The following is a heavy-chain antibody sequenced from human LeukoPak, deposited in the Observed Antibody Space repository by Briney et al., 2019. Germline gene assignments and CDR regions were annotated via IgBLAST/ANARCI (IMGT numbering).Heavy chain of an antibody. Sequence: GGSLRLSCAASGFTFSSYSFNWVRQAPGKGLEWVSGISWNSGSIGYADSVKGRFTISRDNAKNSLYLQMNSLRAEDTALYYCAKDMGIAAAGTLDYWGQGTLVTVSS. V-gene: IGHV3-9*01. CDR1: GFTFSSYS. D-gene: IGHD6-13*01. CDR2: ISWNSGSI. CDR3: AKDMGIAAAGTLDY. J-gene: IGHJ4*02.